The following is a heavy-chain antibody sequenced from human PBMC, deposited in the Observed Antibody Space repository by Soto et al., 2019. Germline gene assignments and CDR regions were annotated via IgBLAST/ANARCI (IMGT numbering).Heavy chain of an antibody. V-gene: IGHV4-31*03. Sequence: KASETLSLTCTVSGGSISSGGYYWSWIRQHPGKGLEWIGYIYYSGSTYYNPSLKSRVTISVDTSKNQFSLKLSSVTAADTAVYYCATHKVTTKNFDYWGQGTLLTVSS. J-gene: IGHJ4*02. D-gene: IGHD4-17*01. CDR3: ATHKVTTKNFDY. CDR2: IYYSGST. CDR1: GGSISSGGYY.